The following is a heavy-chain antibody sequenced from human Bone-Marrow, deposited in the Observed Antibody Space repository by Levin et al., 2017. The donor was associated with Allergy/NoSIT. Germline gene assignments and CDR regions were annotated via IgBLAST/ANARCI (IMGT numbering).Heavy chain of an antibody. CDR2: VYYSGTT. CDR3: ARLADYVWGSYRTDFDY. CDR1: GDSVGSSRYY. V-gene: IGHV4-39*01. Sequence: SSETLSLTCSVSGDSVGSSRYYWGWVRQPPGKGLQWIGTVYYSGTTDYNPSLKSRVATSLDASKNQFSLQLTSVTAADTAVYYCARLADYVWGSYRTDFDYWGQGILVTVSS. J-gene: IGHJ4*02. D-gene: IGHD3-16*02.